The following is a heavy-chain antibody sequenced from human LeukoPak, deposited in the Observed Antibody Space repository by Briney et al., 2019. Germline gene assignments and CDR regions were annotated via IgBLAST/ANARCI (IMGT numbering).Heavy chain of an antibody. Sequence: GGSLRLSCAASEFTFTSYELNWVRQAPGKGLEWVSYISSSGNTISYADSVKGRFTISRDNGKNSLYLQVISLRAEDTAVYYCARGPSIAARYDAFDIWGQGTMVTVSS. CDR1: EFTFTSYE. V-gene: IGHV3-48*03. CDR3: ARGPSIAARYDAFDI. D-gene: IGHD6-6*01. CDR2: ISSSGNTI. J-gene: IGHJ3*02.